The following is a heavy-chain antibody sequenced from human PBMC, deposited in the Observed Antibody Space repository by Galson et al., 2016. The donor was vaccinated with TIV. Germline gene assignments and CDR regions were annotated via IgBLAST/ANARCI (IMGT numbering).Heavy chain of an antibody. J-gene: IGHJ6*02. CDR2: IIPLFRTT. CDR3: ASVRNTAFDTYHYYYGMDV. D-gene: IGHD5-18*01. Sequence: SVKVSCKASGGTFSSYVFNWVRLAPGQGLEWMGGIIPLFRTTNYAQKFQGRVTITADESTNTAYMKLNSLRSGDTAVYYCASVRNTAFDTYHYYYGMDVWGQGTTVTVSS. CDR1: GGTFSSYV. V-gene: IGHV1-69*13.